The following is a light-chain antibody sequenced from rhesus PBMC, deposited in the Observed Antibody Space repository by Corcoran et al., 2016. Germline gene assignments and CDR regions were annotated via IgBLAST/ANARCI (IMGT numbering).Light chain of an antibody. Sequence: DIQMTQSPSALSASVGDRVTISCRASQNIYSNLAWYQQKPGKAPTPLIYAASSLQTGIPSRFSGSGSGTDFTLTISSLQPGDSAAYYCQHYYDNLTVGGGTKVEIK. J-gene: IGKJ4*01. CDR3: QHYYDNLT. CDR2: AAS. V-gene: IGKV1S12*01. CDR1: QNIYSN.